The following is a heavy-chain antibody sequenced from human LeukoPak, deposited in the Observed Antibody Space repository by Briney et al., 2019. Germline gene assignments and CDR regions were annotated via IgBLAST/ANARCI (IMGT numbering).Heavy chain of an antibody. CDR2: ISGSGGST. CDR1: GFTFSSYD. CDR3: ARGFRYFEY. V-gene: IGHV3-23*01. Sequence: GGSLRLSCAACGFTFSSYDMSWVRQAPGKGLEWVSGISGSGGSTDYADSVKGRLTISRDSSQNTLYLQMNSLRAEDTAVYYCARGFRYFEYWGQGTLVTVSS. J-gene: IGHJ4*02.